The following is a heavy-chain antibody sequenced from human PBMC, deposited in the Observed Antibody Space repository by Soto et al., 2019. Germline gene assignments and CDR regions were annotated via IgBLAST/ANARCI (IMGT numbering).Heavy chain of an antibody. V-gene: IGHV4-31*03. D-gene: IGHD3-9*01. CDR2: IYYSGST. CDR3: AREKAERYFDWLFPYNGMDV. J-gene: IGHJ6*02. Sequence: SDTLSLTCTVSGGSISSGGYYWSWIRQHPGKGLEWIGYIYYSGSTYYNPSLKSRVTISVDTSKNQFSLKLSSVTAADTAVYYCAREKAERYFDWLFPYNGMDVWGQGTTVTVSS. CDR1: GGSISSGGYY.